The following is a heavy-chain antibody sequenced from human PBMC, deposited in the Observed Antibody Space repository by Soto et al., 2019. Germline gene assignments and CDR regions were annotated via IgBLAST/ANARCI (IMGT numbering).Heavy chain of an antibody. V-gene: IGHV3-30-3*01. CDR1: GFTFSSYA. CDR3: AREHFKGYCSSTSCPDYYYGMDV. CDR2: ISYDGSNK. D-gene: IGHD2-2*01. Sequence: GGSLRLSCAASGFTFSSYAMHWVRQAPGKGLEWVAVISYDGSNKYYADSVKGRSTISRDNSKNTLYLQMNSLRAEDTAVYYCAREHFKGYCSSTSCPDYYYGMDVWGQGTTVTVSS. J-gene: IGHJ6*02.